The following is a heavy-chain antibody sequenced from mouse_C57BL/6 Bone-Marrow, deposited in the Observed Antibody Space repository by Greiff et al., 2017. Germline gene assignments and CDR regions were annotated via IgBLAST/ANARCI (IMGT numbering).Heavy chain of an antibody. Sequence: QVQLQQPGAELVKPGASVELSCKASGYTFTSYWMHWVKQRPGQGLEWIGMIHPNSGSTNYNEKFKSKATLTVDKSSSTAYMQLSSLTSEDSAVYYCARGGGGYLKNYFDYWGQGTTLTVSS. J-gene: IGHJ2*01. D-gene: IGHD2-3*01. CDR1: GYTFTSYW. V-gene: IGHV1-64*01. CDR3: ARGGGGYLKNYFDY. CDR2: IHPNSGST.